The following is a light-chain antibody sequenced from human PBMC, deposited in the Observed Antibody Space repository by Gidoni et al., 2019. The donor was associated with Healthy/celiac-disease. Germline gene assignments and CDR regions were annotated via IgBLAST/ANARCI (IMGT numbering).Light chain of an antibody. V-gene: IGKV1-39*01. CDR1: QSISSS. CDR2: AAF. J-gene: IGKJ4*01. Sequence: DIQMTQSPSSLSASVGDRVTITCPASQSISSSLNWYQQKPGKAPKLLIYAAFSLQSGVPSRFSGRGSGTDFTLTISSLQPEDFATYYCQKSYSTPRTFGGGTKVEIK. CDR3: QKSYSTPRT.